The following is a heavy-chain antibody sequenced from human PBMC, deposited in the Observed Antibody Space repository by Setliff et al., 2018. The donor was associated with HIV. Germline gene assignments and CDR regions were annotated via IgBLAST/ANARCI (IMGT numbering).Heavy chain of an antibody. Sequence: GGSLRLSCAASGFTFNNFAMNWVRQAPGKGLEWISFIGGHGSIIHYADSVKGRFTISRDNAKNSVYLQMHSLRVEDTAVYYCAAVPWGHSSLIIDHWGQGTPVTVPS. J-gene: IGHJ4*02. CDR3: AAVPWGHSSLIIDH. CDR2: IGGHGSII. CDR1: GFTFNNFA. V-gene: IGHV3-48*03. D-gene: IGHD3-16*01.